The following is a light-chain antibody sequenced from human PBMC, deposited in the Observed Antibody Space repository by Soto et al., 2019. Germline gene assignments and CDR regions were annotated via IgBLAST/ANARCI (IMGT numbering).Light chain of an antibody. J-gene: IGKJ1*01. V-gene: IGKV1-39*01. CDR3: QQSYISPWT. CDR1: QSISSY. Sequence: DMQMTQSPSSLSASVGDRVTITCRASQSISSYLNWYQQKPGKAPNLLIYAASSLQSGVPSRFSGCGSGTDFTLTISSLQPEDFATYFCQQSYISPWTFGQGTKVDI. CDR2: AAS.